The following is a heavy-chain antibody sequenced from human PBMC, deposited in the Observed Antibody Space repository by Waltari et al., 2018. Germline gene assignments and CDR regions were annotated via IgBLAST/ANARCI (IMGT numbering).Heavy chain of an antibody. D-gene: IGHD6-19*01. CDR1: EFTFRRSW. V-gene: IGHV3-7*05. CDR2: ISEGGSED. CDR3: ANATVAGGDFDY. J-gene: IGHJ4*02. Sequence: EVQLMESGGGLVQPGGSLRLSCAASEFTFRRSWMSWVRQDPGKGLEGVVNISEGGSEDQYAVAVKGRFTISRDNSKNSLYLQMNSLRAEDTALYYCANATVAGGDFDYWGQGTLVTVSS.